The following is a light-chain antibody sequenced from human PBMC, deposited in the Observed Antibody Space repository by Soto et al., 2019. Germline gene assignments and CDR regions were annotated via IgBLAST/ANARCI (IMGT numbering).Light chain of an antibody. CDR3: QQYNTWTWT. Sequence: EIVLTQSPGTLSLSPGERATLSCRASQSVSSSYLAWYQQKPGQAPRLLIYGASSRATGIPDRFSGSGSGTDFTLTISRREPEDFAVYDCQQYNTWTWTFGQGTKVDVK. CDR2: GAS. CDR1: QSVSSSY. J-gene: IGKJ1*01. V-gene: IGKV3-20*01.